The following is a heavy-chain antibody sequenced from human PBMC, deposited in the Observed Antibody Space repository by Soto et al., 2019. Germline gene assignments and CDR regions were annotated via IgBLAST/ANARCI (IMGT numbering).Heavy chain of an antibody. J-gene: IGHJ4*02. Sequence: GGSLRLSCAASGFTFSSYDMHWVRQATGKGLEWVSAIGTAGDTYYPGSVKGRFTISRENAKNSLYLQMNSLRAGDTAVYYCARGDYYGSGSLSYWGQGTLVTVSS. D-gene: IGHD3-10*01. CDR1: GFTFSSYD. V-gene: IGHV3-13*04. CDR2: IGTAGDT. CDR3: ARGDYYGSGSLSY.